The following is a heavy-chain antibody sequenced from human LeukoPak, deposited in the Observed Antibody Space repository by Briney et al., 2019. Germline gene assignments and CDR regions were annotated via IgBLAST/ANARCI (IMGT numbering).Heavy chain of an antibody. CDR1: GGSISSGSYY. D-gene: IGHD2-2*01. CDR3: ARWGYCSSTSCSSPHFDY. V-gene: IGHV4-30-4*08. CDR2: IYYSGST. Sequence: SQTLSLTCTVSGGSISSGSYYWSWIRQPPGKGLEWIGYIYYSGSTYYNPSLKSRVTISVDTSKNQFSLKLSSVTAADTAVYYCARWGYCSSTSCSSPHFDYWGQGTLVTVSS. J-gene: IGHJ4*02.